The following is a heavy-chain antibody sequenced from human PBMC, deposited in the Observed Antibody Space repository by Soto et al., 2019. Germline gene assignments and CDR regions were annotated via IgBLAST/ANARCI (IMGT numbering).Heavy chain of an antibody. CDR1: GFIFRSHS. Sequence: LRLSCAASGFIFRSHSMHWVRQAPGKGLEWVSGISWNSGSIGYADSVKGRFTISRDNAKNSLYLQMNSLRAEDTALYYCAKDKRRSVTTYYYYGMDVWGQGTTVTVSS. CDR2: ISWNSGSI. CDR3: AKDKRRSVTTYYYYGMDV. V-gene: IGHV3-9*01. J-gene: IGHJ6*02. D-gene: IGHD4-4*01.